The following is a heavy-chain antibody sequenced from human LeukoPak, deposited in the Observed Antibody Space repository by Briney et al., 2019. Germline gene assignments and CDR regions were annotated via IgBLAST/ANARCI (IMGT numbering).Heavy chain of an antibody. CDR2: IYTSGST. CDR3: ARDPLYSSSSGTDY. CDR1: GGSISSGSYY. Sequence: SQTLSLTCTVSGGSISSGSYYWRWIRQPAGKGLEWIGRIYTSGSTNYNPSLKSRVTISVDTSKNQFSLKLSSVTAADTAVYYCARDPLYSSSSGTDYWGQGTLVTVSS. V-gene: IGHV4-61*02. J-gene: IGHJ4*02. D-gene: IGHD6-6*01.